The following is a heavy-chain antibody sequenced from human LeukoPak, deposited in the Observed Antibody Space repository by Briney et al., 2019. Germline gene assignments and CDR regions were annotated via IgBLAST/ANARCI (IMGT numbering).Heavy chain of an antibody. CDR2: INAGNGNT. J-gene: IGHJ4*02. V-gene: IGHV1-3*01. D-gene: IGHD6-19*01. CDR3: ARWGSGWDLFDY. CDR1: GGTFSSYA. Sequence: ASVKVSCKASGGTFSSYAMHWVRQAPGQRLEWMGWINAGNGNTKYSQKFQGRVTITRDTSASTAYMELSSLRSEDTAVYYCARWGSGWDLFDYWGQGTLVTVSS.